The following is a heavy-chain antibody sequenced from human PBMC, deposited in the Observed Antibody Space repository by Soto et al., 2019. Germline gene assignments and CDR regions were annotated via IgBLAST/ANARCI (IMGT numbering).Heavy chain of an antibody. CDR1: GGSFSGYY. D-gene: IGHD6-13*01. J-gene: IGHJ6*02. Sequence: SETLSLTCAVYGGSFSGYYWSWIRQPPGKGLEWIGEINHSGSTNYNPSLKSRVTISVDTSKNRFSLKLSSVTAADTAVYYCARGGRYSSSWYGVYYYGMDVWGQGTTVTVSS. CDR3: ARGGRYSSSWYGVYYYGMDV. CDR2: INHSGST. V-gene: IGHV4-34*01.